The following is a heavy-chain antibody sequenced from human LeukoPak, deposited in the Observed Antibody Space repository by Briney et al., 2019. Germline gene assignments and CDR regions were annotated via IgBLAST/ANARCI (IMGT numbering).Heavy chain of an antibody. CDR2: INHSGST. Sequence: PSETLSLTCAVYGGSFSGYYWSWIRQPPGKGLEWIGEINHSGSTNYNPSLKSRVTISVDTSKNQFSLKLSSVTAADTAAYYCARGFSSPHSSGWYPPPGFAFDYWGQGTLVTVSS. CDR1: GGSFSGYY. D-gene: IGHD6-19*01. CDR3: ARGFSSPHSSGWYPPPGFAFDY. J-gene: IGHJ4*02. V-gene: IGHV4-34*01.